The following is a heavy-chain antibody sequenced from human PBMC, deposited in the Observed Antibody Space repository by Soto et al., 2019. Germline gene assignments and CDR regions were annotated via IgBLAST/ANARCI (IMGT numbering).Heavy chain of an antibody. V-gene: IGHV4-39*01. CDR1: GDSVSSSNYY. CDR3: ARHRAAAGGYYGY. CDR2: ILHGGNT. J-gene: IGHJ4*02. D-gene: IGHD3-10*01. Sequence: QLQLQESGPGLVKPSETLSLTCTVSGDSVSSSNYYWGWIRHPPGRGLEWIGSILHGGNTYYNLSLKSRVTFSVDTSKNHFSRSLGSGAASDPAINYGARHRAAAGGYYGYWGQGTLVTVSS.